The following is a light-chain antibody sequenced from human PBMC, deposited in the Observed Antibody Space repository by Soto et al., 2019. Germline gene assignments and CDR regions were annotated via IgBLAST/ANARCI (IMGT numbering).Light chain of an antibody. CDR3: QQLIRYPFT. J-gene: IGKJ5*01. Sequence: SGVPSRFSGYGYGTDFTLSISSLQPEDFATYYCQQLIRYPFTFGQGKRLEIK. V-gene: IGKV1-9*01.